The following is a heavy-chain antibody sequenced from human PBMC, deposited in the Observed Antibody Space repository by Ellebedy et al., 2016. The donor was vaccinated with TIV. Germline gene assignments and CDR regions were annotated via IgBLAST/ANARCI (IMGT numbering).Heavy chain of an antibody. V-gene: IGHV3-21*01. CDR2: ISSSSSYI. CDR3: ARGQSGVYGSGSYYPPDY. Sequence: GESLKISXAASGFTFSSYSMNWVRQAPGKGLEWVSSISSSSSYIYYADSVKGRFTISRDNAKNSLYLQMNSLRAEDTAVYYCARGQSGVYGSGSYYPPDYWGQGTLVTVSS. CDR1: GFTFSSYS. D-gene: IGHD3-10*01. J-gene: IGHJ4*02.